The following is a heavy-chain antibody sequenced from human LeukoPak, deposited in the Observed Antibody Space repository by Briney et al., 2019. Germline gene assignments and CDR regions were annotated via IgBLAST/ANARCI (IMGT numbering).Heavy chain of an antibody. CDR1: GGSISSYY. J-gene: IGHJ4*02. Sequence: SETLSLTCTVSGGSISSYYWSWIRQPPGKGLEWIGYIYYSESTNYNPSLKSRVTISVDTSKNQFSLKLSSVTAADTAVYYCARDPGHRGVTFDYWGQGTLVTVSS. CDR3: ARDPGHRGVTFDY. D-gene: IGHD3-10*01. CDR2: IYYSEST. V-gene: IGHV4-59*01.